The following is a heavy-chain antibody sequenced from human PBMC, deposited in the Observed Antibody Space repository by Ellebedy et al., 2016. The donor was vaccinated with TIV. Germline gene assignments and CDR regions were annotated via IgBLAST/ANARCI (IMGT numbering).Heavy chain of an antibody. CDR1: GGSISSYY. J-gene: IGHJ4*02. CDR3: ARGGAAGRRSNFDY. Sequence: SETLSLTCTVSGGSISSYYWSWIRQPPGKGLEWIGYIYNSGSTNYNPSLKSRVTISGDISKNQFSLKLSSVTAADTAVYYCARGGAAGRRSNFDYWGQGTLVTVSS. D-gene: IGHD1-14*01. CDR2: IYNSGST. V-gene: IGHV4-59*01.